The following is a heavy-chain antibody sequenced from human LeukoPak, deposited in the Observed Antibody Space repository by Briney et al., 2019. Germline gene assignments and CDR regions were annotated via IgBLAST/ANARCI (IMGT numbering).Heavy chain of an antibody. Sequence: GGSLRLSCAASGFTLSSYWMSWVRQAPGKGLEWVANIKQDGSAKDYVDSVKGRFTISRENAKNSLYLQMNSLRVDDTAIYYCARVYQSTSGRAIDYWGQGTLVTVSS. CDR1: GFTLSSYW. J-gene: IGHJ4*02. D-gene: IGHD2-2*01. CDR3: ARVYQSTSGRAIDY. V-gene: IGHV3-7*01. CDR2: IKQDGSAK.